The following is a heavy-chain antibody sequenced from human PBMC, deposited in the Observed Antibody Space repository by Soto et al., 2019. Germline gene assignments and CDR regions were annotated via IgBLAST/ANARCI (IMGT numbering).Heavy chain of an antibody. Sequence: GSLRLSCAASGFTFSSYWMSWVRQAPGKGLEWVANIKQDGSEKYYVDSVKGRFTVSRDNAKNSLYLQMNSLRAEDTAVYYCARDYYGSGSYYTPYYYYGMDVWGQGTTVTVSS. CDR2: IKQDGSEK. CDR3: ARDYYGSGSYYTPYYYYGMDV. J-gene: IGHJ6*02. D-gene: IGHD3-10*01. V-gene: IGHV3-7*03. CDR1: GFTFSSYW.